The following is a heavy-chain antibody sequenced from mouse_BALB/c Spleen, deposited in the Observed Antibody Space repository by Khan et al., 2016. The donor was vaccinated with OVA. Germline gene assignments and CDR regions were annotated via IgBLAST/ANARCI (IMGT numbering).Heavy chain of an antibody. Sequence: DLVKPGASVKLSCKASGYTFSSYWINWIKQRPGQGLEWVGHIGPGSGNTYYNEIFKGKATLTVDTSSNTVHIQLSSLSSEDSAVYFSASSNYYRNYHYAVDYWGPGTSVTVSS. CDR2: IGPGSGNT. CDR3: ASSNYYRNYHYAVDY. D-gene: IGHD1-1*01. V-gene: IGHV1S41*01. CDR1: GYTFSSYW. J-gene: IGHJ4*01.